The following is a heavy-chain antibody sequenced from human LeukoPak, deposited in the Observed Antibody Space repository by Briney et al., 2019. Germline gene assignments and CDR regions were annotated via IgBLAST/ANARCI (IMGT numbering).Heavy chain of an antibody. CDR2: VDPEDGEP. CDR1: GYTFTDYF. CDR3: AKVSSTLASAGALSFDY. Sequence: ASVTLSCKASGYTFTDYFIHWVQQAPGKGLKWMGHVDPEDGEPVYADKFRGRVTFSADTSTDTVFLDLSSLTSDDTAVYYCAKVSSTLASAGALSFDYWGQGTLVTVSS. J-gene: IGHJ4*02. V-gene: IGHV1-69-2*01. D-gene: IGHD6-13*01.